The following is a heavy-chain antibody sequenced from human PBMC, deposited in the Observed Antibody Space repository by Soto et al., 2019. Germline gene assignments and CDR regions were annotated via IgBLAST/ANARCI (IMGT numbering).Heavy chain of an antibody. CDR2: IYYSGST. CDR1: GGSIRSYY. CDR3: ARDSGVRADIAAAGTRGGYYSYYGMDF. V-gene: IGHV4-59*01. D-gene: IGHD6-13*01. Sequence: PSETLSLTWTVSGGSIRSYYWSWIRQPPGKGLEWIGYIYYSGSTNYNPSLKSRVTISVDTSKNQFSLKLSSVTAADTAVYYCARDSGVRADIAAAGTRGGYYSYYGMDFWGQGTTVTVSS. J-gene: IGHJ6*02.